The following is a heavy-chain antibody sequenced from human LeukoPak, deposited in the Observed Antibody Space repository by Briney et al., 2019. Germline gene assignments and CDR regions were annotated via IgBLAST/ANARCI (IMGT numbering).Heavy chain of an antibody. D-gene: IGHD5/OR15-5a*01. CDR1: GGSVSSGSYY. Sequence: SETLSLTCTVSGGSVSSGSYYWSWIRQPPGKGLEWIGYIYYSGSTNYNPSLKSRVTISVDTSKNQFSLKLSSVTAADTAVYYCARVVSAASFDPWGQGTLVTVSS. V-gene: IGHV4-61*01. CDR2: IYYSGST. CDR3: ARVVSAASFDP. J-gene: IGHJ5*02.